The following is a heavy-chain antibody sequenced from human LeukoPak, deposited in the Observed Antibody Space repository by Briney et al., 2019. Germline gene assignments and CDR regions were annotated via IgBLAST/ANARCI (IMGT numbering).Heavy chain of an antibody. J-gene: IGHJ6*03. CDR3: ATETRGGAIYYMDV. V-gene: IGHV4-59*01. CDR2: ISYSGSA. CDR1: SGSISSYY. D-gene: IGHD3-16*01. Sequence: PSETLSLTCTVSSGSISSYYWSWIRQPPGKGLEWIGYISYSGSANYNPSLESRVTISVDTSNNQFSLNLSSVTAADTAVYYCATETRGGAIYYMDVWGKGTTVTVSS.